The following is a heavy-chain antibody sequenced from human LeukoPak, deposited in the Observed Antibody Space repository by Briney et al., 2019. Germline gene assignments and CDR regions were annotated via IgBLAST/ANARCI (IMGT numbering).Heavy chain of an antibody. CDR3: ARLFGSSWYGGLGY. CDR1: GFTFSSYA. D-gene: IGHD6-13*01. J-gene: IGHJ4*02. V-gene: IGHV4-34*01. Sequence: GSLRLSCAASGFTFSSYAMSWVRQAPGKGLEWIGEINHSGSTNYNPSLKSRVTISVDTSKNQFSLKLSSVTAADTAVYYCARLFGSSWYGGLGYWGQGTLVTVSS. CDR2: INHSGST.